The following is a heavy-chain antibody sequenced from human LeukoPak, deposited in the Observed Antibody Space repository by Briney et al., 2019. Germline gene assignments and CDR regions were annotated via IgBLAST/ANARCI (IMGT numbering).Heavy chain of an antibody. CDR3: ARGGDYGDLRYFDC. D-gene: IGHD4-17*01. J-gene: IGHJ4*02. CDR2: IYYRGST. Sequence: SETLSLTCTVSGGSINNYYWSWIRQPPGKGLEWIGYIYYRGSTNYNPSLKSRVTFSVDTSKNQFSLKLNSVAAAHTAVYYCARGGDYGDLRYFDCWGQGTLVTVSS. CDR1: GGSINNYY. V-gene: IGHV4-59*01.